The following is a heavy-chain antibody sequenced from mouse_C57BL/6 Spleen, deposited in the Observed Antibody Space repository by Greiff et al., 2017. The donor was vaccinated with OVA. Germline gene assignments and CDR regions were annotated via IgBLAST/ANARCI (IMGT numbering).Heavy chain of an antibody. Sequence: VKLMESGPGLVQPSQSLSITCTVSGFSLTSYGVHWVRQPPGKGLEWLGVIWSGGSTDYNAAFISRLSISKDNSKSQVFFKMNSLQADDTAIYYCATTVVDPYAMDYWGQGTSVTVSS. CDR2: IWSGGST. CDR1: GFSLTSYG. J-gene: IGHJ4*01. CDR3: ATTVVDPYAMDY. D-gene: IGHD1-1*01. V-gene: IGHV2-4*01.